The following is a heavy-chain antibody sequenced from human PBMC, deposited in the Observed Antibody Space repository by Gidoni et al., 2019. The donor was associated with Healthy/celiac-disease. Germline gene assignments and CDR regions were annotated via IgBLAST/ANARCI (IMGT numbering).Heavy chain of an antibody. Sequence: QVQLVEYGGGLVKPGGSLRLPCAASGFTFRTYHVGWIRKAPGKGLEWVSYISSSGRTIYYADSVKGRFTISRDNAKNSLYRQMNSLRAEDTAVYYCAREESTVGIQLWLPFDYWGQGTLVTVSS. J-gene: IGHJ4*02. CDR1: GFTFRTYH. CDR2: ISSSGRTI. V-gene: IGHV3-11*01. D-gene: IGHD5-18*01. CDR3: AREESTVGIQLWLPFDY.